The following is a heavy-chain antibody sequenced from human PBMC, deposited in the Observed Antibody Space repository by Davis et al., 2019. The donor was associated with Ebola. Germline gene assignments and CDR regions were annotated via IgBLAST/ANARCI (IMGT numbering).Heavy chain of an antibody. J-gene: IGHJ6*02. V-gene: IGHV4-34*12. Sequence: SETLSLTCAVYGGSFSGYYWSWIRQSPGKGLEWIGEIIDSGNANYNPSLKSRVTISVDTSKNQFSLKLSSVTAADTAVYYCARESRGRYYYYGMDVWGQGTTVTVSS. D-gene: IGHD2-2*01. CDR2: IIDSGNA. CDR1: GGSFSGYY. CDR3: ARESRGRYYYYGMDV.